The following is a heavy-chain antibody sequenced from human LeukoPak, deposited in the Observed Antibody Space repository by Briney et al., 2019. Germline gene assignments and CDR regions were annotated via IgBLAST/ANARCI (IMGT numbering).Heavy chain of an antibody. CDR2: IYYSGST. Sequence: SETLSLTCTVSGGSISSSSYYWGWIRQPPGKGLEWLGNIYYSGSTYYNPSLKSRVTISVDTSKNQFSLKLTSVTAADTAVYYCASAYGSSWSWFDPWGQGTLVTVSS. CDR1: GGSISSSSYY. V-gene: IGHV4-39*01. CDR3: ASAYGSSWSWFDP. J-gene: IGHJ5*02. D-gene: IGHD6-13*01.